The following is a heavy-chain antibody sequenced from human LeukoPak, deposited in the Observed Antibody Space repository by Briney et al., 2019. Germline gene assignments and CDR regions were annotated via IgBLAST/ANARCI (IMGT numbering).Heavy chain of an antibody. CDR1: GGTFSSYA. Sequence: ASVKVSCKASGGTFSSYAISWVRQAPGQGLEWMGGIIPIFGTANYAQKLQGRVTITTDESTSTAYMELSSLRSEDTAVYYCARIKRGYSYFVQTDENWFDPWGQGTLVTVSS. CDR3: ARIKRGYSYFVQTDENWFDP. D-gene: IGHD5-18*01. J-gene: IGHJ5*02. V-gene: IGHV1-69*05. CDR2: IIPIFGTA.